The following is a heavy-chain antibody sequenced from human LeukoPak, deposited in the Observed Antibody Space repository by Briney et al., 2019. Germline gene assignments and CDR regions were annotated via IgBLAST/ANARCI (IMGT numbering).Heavy chain of an antibody. CDR1: GFTFSSYA. Sequence: GSLRLSCAASGFTFSSYAMSWIRQPPGKGLEWIGEINHSGSTNYNPSLKSRVNISVDTSKNQFSLKLSSVTAADTAVYYCARVSRLWWARDIWGQGTMVTVSS. V-gene: IGHV4-34*01. J-gene: IGHJ3*02. CDR2: INHSGST. D-gene: IGHD2-21*01. CDR3: ARVSRLWWARDI.